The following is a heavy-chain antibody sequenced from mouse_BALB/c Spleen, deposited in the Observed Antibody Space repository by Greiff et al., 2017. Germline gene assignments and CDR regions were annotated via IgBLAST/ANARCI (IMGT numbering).Heavy chain of an antibody. CDR3: ARSDGNFYAMDY. Sequence: EVQLQESGPGLVKPSQSLSLTCTVTGYSITSDYAWHWIRQFPGNKLEWMGYISYSGSTSYNPSLKSRISITRDTSKNQFFLQLNSVTTEDTATYYCARSDGNFYAMDYWGQGTSVTVSS. J-gene: IGHJ4*01. CDR1: GYSITSDYA. CDR2: ISYSGST. V-gene: IGHV3-2*02. D-gene: IGHD2-1*01.